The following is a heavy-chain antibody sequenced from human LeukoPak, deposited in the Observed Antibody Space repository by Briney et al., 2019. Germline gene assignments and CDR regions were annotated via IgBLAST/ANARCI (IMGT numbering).Heavy chain of an antibody. V-gene: IGHV4-61*02. D-gene: IGHD3-3*01. Sequence: PSETLSLTCTVSGGSISSSSYYWSWIRQPAGKGLEWIGRIYTSGSTNYNPSLKSRVTISVDTSKNQFSLKLSSVTAADTAVYYCARDRTDSYYDFWSGYHTRYYYYYMDVWGKGTTVTVSS. CDR1: GGSISSSSYY. CDR3: ARDRTDSYYDFWSGYHTRYYYYYMDV. CDR2: IYTSGST. J-gene: IGHJ6*03.